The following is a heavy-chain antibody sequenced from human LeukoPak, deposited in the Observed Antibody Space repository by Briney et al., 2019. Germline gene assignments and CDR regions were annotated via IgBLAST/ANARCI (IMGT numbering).Heavy chain of an antibody. CDR3: AELGITMIGGV. CDR2: ISSSGSTI. V-gene: IGHV3-48*04. Sequence: GGTLRLSCAASGITFSSYGMSWVRQAPGKGLGWVSYISSSGSTIYYADSVKGRFTISRDNAKNSLYLQMNSLRAEDTAVYYCAELGITMIGGVWGKGTTVTISS. CDR1: GITFSSYG. J-gene: IGHJ6*04. D-gene: IGHD3-10*02.